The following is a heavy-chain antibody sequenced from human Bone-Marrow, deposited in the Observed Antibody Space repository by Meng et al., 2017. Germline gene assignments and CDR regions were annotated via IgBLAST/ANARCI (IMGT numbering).Heavy chain of an antibody. CDR1: GYTFTSNY. CDR3: ARDHSHSGDWSGWWFDP. Sequence: ASVKVSCKASGYTFTSNYIHWVRQAPGQGLEWMGTINPSGTNTLYAQEFQGRVSLTSDMSTSTVYMEVRNLRSDDMAIYYCARDHSHSGDWSGWWFDPWGQGTLVTVSS. D-gene: IGHD6-19*01. CDR2: INPSGTNT. J-gene: IGHJ5*01. V-gene: IGHV1-46*01.